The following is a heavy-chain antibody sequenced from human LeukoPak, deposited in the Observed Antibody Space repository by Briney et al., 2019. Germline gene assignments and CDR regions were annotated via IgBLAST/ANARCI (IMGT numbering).Heavy chain of an antibody. CDR2: ITTSGSST. CDR3: AKGHSSGWYGNGFDI. J-gene: IGHJ3*02. V-gene: IGHV3-23*01. CDR1: GFTFSSYA. D-gene: IGHD6-19*01. Sequence: PGGSLRLSFAASGFTFSSYAMSWVRQAPGKGLEWVSTITTSGSSTYYADSVKGRFTISRDNSKNTLHLQMNSLRADDTAVYYCAKGHSSGWYGNGFDIWGQGTMVTVSS.